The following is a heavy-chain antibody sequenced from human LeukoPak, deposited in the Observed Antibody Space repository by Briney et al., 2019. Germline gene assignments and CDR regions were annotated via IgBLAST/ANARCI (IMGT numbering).Heavy chain of an antibody. Sequence: GESLKISCKGSGDSLRSYWIGWVRQMRGEGLEWMGIIYLGDSDTRYSPSFQGQVTISADRSINTAYLQWSSLKASDSAMYYCARRPAGSYFIDWGQGTLVTVSS. V-gene: IGHV5-51*01. CDR3: ARRPAGSYFID. CDR2: IYLGDSDT. CDR1: GDSLRSYW. D-gene: IGHD3-10*01. J-gene: IGHJ4*02.